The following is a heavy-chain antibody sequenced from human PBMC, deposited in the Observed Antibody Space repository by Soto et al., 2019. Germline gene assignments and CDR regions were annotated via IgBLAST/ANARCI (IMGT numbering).Heavy chain of an antibody. J-gene: IGHJ4*02. D-gene: IGHD3-9*01. CDR2: ISYDGSNK. Sequence: QVQLVESGGGVVQPGRSLRLSCAASGFTFSSYGMHWVRQAPGKGLEWVAVISYDGSNKYYADSVKGRFTISRDNSKNTLYLQMNSLRAEDTAVYYCAKALRYFYWFQSVSLDYWGQGTLVTVSS. CDR3: AKALRYFYWFQSVSLDY. V-gene: IGHV3-30*18. CDR1: GFTFSSYG.